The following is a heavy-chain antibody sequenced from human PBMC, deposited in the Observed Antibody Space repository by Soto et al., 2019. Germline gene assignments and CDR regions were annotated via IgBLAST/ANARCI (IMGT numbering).Heavy chain of an antibody. J-gene: IGHJ3*02. CDR1: GGSISSYY. D-gene: IGHD3-22*01. V-gene: IGHV4-59*01. Sequence: QVQLQESGPGLVKPSETLSLTCTVSGGSISSYYLSWIRQPPGKGLEWIGYIYDSGSTNYNPSLKSRVTISVDTSKNQFSLKLSSVTAADTAVYYCARDIGYYYDSSGYYSLNAFDIWGQGTMVTVSS. CDR2: IYDSGST. CDR3: ARDIGYYYDSSGYYSLNAFDI.